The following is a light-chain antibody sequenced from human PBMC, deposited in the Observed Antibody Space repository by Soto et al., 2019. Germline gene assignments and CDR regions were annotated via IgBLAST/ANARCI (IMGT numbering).Light chain of an antibody. CDR2: AAS. CDR3: LQHNTYPRT. J-gene: IGKJ1*01. Sequence: DIQMTQSPSSLSASVGDIVTITFRASQAIRNDLGWYQQKPAKAPKRLIYAASSLQSGVPSRFSGSGSGTEFTLTISSLQPEDSATYSCLQHNTYPRTFGQGTKVDIK. V-gene: IGKV1-17*01. CDR1: QAIRND.